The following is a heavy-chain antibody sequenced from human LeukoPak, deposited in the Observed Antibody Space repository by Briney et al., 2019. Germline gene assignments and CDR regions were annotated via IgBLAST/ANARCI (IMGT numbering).Heavy chain of an antibody. CDR1: GYTFTGYY. Sequence: ASVKVSCKASGYTFTGYYVHWVRQAPGQGLEWMVWINPNSGGTDYAQKFQGRVTMTRDTSISTAYMELSGLRSDDTAMYYCARGPIQLWPYRFDYWGQGTLVTVSS. CDR2: INPNSGGT. CDR3: ARGPIQLWPYRFDY. V-gene: IGHV1-2*02. D-gene: IGHD5-18*01. J-gene: IGHJ4*02.